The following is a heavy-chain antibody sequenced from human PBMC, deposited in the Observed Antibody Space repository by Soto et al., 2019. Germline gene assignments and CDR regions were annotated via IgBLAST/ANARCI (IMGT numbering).Heavy chain of an antibody. D-gene: IGHD1-26*01. Sequence: EVQLVESGGGLIQPGGSLRLSCAASGFTVSSNYMSWVRQAPGKGLEWVSVIYSGGSTYYADSVKGRFTISRDNSKNPLYLQMNSLRAEDTAVYYCERTTGIVGATYFDYWGQGTLVSVSS. CDR1: GFTVSSNY. J-gene: IGHJ4*02. CDR3: ERTTGIVGATYFDY. V-gene: IGHV3-53*01. CDR2: IYSGGST.